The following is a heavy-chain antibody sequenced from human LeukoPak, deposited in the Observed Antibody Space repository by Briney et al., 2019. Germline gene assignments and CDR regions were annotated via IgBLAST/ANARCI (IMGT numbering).Heavy chain of an antibody. Sequence: GGSLRLSCAASGFRVSTNYLGWVRQAPGKGLEWVSVLYNSDDTYYADSVKGRFTISGDNAKNTVYLQMNSLRVEDTALYYCVREKNDIVLTSYYFDYWGQGTLVTVSS. J-gene: IGHJ4*02. V-gene: IGHV3-53*01. CDR2: LYNSDDT. D-gene: IGHD5-12*01. CDR1: GFRVSTNY. CDR3: VREKNDIVLTSYYFDY.